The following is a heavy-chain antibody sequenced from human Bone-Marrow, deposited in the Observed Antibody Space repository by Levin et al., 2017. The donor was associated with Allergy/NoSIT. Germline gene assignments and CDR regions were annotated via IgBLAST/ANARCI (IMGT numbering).Heavy chain of an antibody. V-gene: IGHV4-61*01. CDR1: GGSVSSGSYY. CDR3: ATYNWNYYFDY. Sequence: PSETLSLTCTVSGGSVSSGSYYWSWIRQPPGKGLEWIGYIYYSGSTNYNPSLKSRVTISIDTSKNQFSLQLSSVTAADTAVYYCATYNWNYYFDYWGQGTLVTVSS. J-gene: IGHJ4*02. CDR2: IYYSGST. D-gene: IGHD1-7*01.